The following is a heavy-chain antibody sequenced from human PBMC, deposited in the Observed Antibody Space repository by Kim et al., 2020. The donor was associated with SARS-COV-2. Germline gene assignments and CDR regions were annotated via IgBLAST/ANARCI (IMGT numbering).Heavy chain of an antibody. D-gene: IGHD7-27*01. V-gene: IGHV3-23*01. CDR3: AKDRHSNSLGREDY. Sequence: YADAVKGRFTISGDNSKNTVYLQMNSLRAEDTSVYYCAKDRHSNSLGREDYWGQGTLVTVSS. J-gene: IGHJ4*02.